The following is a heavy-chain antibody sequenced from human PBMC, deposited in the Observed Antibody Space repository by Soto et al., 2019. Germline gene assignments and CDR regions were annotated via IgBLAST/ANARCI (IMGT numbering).Heavy chain of an antibody. V-gene: IGHV4-34*01. J-gene: IGHJ6*03. CDR3: ARGHSSGWYRGGNYYYYYMDV. Sequence: PSETLSLTCAVYGGSFSGYYWSWIRQPPGKGLEWIGEINHSGSTNYSPSLKSRVTISVDTSKNQFSLKLSSVTAADTAVYYCARGHSSGWYRGGNYYYYYMDVWGKGTTVTVSS. CDR1: GGSFSGYY. D-gene: IGHD6-19*01. CDR2: INHSGST.